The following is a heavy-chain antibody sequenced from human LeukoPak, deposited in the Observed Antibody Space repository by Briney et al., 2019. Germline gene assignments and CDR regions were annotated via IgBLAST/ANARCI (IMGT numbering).Heavy chain of an antibody. D-gene: IGHD5-12*01. V-gene: IGHV1-3*04. Sequence: GASVKVSCKASGYTFTSYVMHWVRQAPGQRLEWMGWINTGNGNTKYSQKFQGRVTFTRATSASTAYMELSSLRSEDTAVYYCARVGYSGYDSRPVFNYWGQGTLVIVSS. J-gene: IGHJ4*02. CDR3: ARVGYSGYDSRPVFNY. CDR2: INTGNGNT. CDR1: GYTFTSYV.